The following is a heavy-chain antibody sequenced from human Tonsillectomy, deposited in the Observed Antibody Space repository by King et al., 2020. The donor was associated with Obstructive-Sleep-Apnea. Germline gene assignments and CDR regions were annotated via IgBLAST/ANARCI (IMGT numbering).Heavy chain of an antibody. V-gene: IGHV3-49*03. D-gene: IGHD6-19*01. CDR1: GFTFADYA. J-gene: IGHJ4*02. CDR2: IRTKVYGGTT. Sequence: VQLVESGGGLVHPGRSLRLSCTASGFTFADYAMTWFRQAPGTGLEWVGSIRTKVYGGTTEYAASVKGRFTIAKNDSKNIAYLQMNILKTEDTAVYYCNRIGSGWSFDYWGQGTLVTVSS. CDR3: NRIGSGWSFDY.